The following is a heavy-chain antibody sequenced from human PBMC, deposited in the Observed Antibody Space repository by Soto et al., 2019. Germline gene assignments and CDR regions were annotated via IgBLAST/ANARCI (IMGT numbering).Heavy chain of an antibody. Sequence: QVQLVQSGAEVKKPGASVKVSCKASGYSFTSYGISGVRQAPGQGREGRGWISAYNGNTTYAQKLQGRVTMTTDTSIGTAYMELRSLRSDDTAVYYCSRELAGALIDYWGQVTLVTVS. J-gene: IGHJ4*02. D-gene: IGHD6-19*01. CDR1: GYSFTSYG. V-gene: IGHV1-18*01. CDR2: ISAYNGNT. CDR3: SRELAGALIDY.